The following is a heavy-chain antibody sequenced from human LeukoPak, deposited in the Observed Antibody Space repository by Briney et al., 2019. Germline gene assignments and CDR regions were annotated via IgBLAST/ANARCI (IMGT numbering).Heavy chain of an antibody. CDR3: TLTDYGDY. Sequence: GASVKVSCKASGYTFTSYAVHWVRQAPGQRLEWMGWINAGNGNTKYLQKFQGRVTITRDTSASTAYMELSSLGSEDTAVYYCTLTDYGDYWGQGTLVTVSS. CDR2: INAGNGNT. J-gene: IGHJ4*02. V-gene: IGHV1-3*01. CDR1: GYTFTSYA.